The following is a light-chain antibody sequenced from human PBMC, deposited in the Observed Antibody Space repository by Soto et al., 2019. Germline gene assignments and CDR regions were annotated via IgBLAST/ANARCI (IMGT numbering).Light chain of an antibody. Sequence: QSVLTQPPSASGTLGQGVTISCSGSSSNIESNTVNWYQQLPGTAPKLLIYSNSQRPSGVPDRFSGSKSGTSASLAISGLQSEDEADFYCAAWDDSLNAVVFGGGTKLTVL. CDR2: SNS. J-gene: IGLJ2*01. V-gene: IGLV1-44*01. CDR1: SSNIESNT. CDR3: AAWDDSLNAVV.